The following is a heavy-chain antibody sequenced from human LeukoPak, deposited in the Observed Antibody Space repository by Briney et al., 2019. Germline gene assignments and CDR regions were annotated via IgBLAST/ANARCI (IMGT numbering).Heavy chain of an antibody. CDR3: ATEYHFDY. CDR1: GFTSSSYA. CDR2: ISSSSSYI. V-gene: IGHV3-21*01. Sequence: GGSLRLSCAASGFTSSSYAMSWVRQAPGKGLEWVSSISSSSSYIYYADSVKGRFTISRDNAKNSLYLQMNSLRAEDTAVYYCATEYHFDYWGQGTLVTVSS. D-gene: IGHD1-14*01. J-gene: IGHJ4*02.